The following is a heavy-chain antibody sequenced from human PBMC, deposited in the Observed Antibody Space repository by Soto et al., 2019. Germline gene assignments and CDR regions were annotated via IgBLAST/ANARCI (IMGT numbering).Heavy chain of an antibody. J-gene: IGHJ4*02. CDR3: AKDGYGDYVNYFDY. D-gene: IGHD4-17*01. V-gene: IGHV3-53*05. CDR1: GFSVSMTY. Sequence: PGGSLRLSCVASGFSVSMTYMTWVRQAPGKGLEWVSVIYRAGNTYYADSVKGRFTISRDNSKNTVYLQMNSLRAEDTAVYYCAKDGYGDYVNYFDYWGQGTLVTVSS. CDR2: IYRAGNT.